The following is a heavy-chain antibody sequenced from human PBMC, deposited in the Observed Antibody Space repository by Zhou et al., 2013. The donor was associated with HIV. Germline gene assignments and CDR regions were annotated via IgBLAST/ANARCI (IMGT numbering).Heavy chain of an antibody. CDR2: INPKNGDT. CDR3: ARDWQFHVVFDDYYIDV. Sequence: QVQLVQSGSEVKKSGASVNVSCKASGYTITDYYLHWVRQAPGQGLQWMGWINPKNGDTNYAQTFKGRITMTRDTSINTAYMVLTSLKSNDTALYFCARDWQFHVVFDDYYIDVWAKDHGHRLL. D-gene: IGHD3-9*01. V-gene: IGHV1-2*02. CDR1: GYTITDYY. J-gene: IGHJ6*03.